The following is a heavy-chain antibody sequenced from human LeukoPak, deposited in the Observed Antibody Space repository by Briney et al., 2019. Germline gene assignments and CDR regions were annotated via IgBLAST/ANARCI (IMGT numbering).Heavy chain of an antibody. Sequence: GESLKISCKASGYSFISYWIGWVRQMPGKGLEWMGIIYPGDSDTRYSPSFQGQVTISADKSISTAYLQWSSLKASDTAMYYCARQGYYGSGEMGYWGQGALVTVSS. V-gene: IGHV5-51*01. CDR2: IYPGDSDT. D-gene: IGHD3-10*01. CDR3: ARQGYYGSGEMGY. CDR1: GYSFISYW. J-gene: IGHJ4*02.